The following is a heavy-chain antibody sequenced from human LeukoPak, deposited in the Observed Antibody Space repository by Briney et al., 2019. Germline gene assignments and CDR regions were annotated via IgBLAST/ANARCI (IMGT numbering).Heavy chain of an antibody. CDR2: ISAYNGNT. D-gene: IGHD2-2*02. J-gene: IGHJ3*02. V-gene: IGHV1-18*01. CDR3: ARGMSGYTEDPFDI. CDR1: GYTFTSYS. Sequence: ASVKVSCKASGYTFTSYSINWVRQAPGQGREWMAWISAYNGNTNYAQKFQGRVTLSRDTSTSTAYMELRRLRSDDTGVYFCARGMSGYTEDPFDIWGQGTVVTVSS.